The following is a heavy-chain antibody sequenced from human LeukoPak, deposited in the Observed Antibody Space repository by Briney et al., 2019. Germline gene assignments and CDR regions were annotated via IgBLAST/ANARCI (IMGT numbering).Heavy chain of an antibody. D-gene: IGHD5-24*01. Sequence: PGGSLRLSCAASGFTFDDFTMHWVRQAPGKGLEWVSGVSRNSASIGYADSVKGRFTISRDNAKNSLYLQMNSLRAEDMALYYCAKLDGYANWGQGTLVTVSS. CDR3: AKLDGYAN. J-gene: IGHJ4*02. V-gene: IGHV3-9*03. CDR1: GFTFDDFT. CDR2: VSRNSASI.